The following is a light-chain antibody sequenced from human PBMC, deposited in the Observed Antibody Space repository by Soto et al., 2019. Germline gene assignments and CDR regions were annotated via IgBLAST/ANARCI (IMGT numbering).Light chain of an antibody. CDR3: QQYYSTPLT. V-gene: IGKV4-1*01. CDR2: WAS. CDR1: QSILYSSNNRNY. Sequence: DIVMTQSPDSLAVSLGDRATINCKSSQSILYSSNNRNYLAWYQQKPGQPPKLLIFWASTRESGVPDRFSGSGSGTDFTFTISSLQAEDVAVYYCQQYYSTPLTFGGGTKVEIK. J-gene: IGKJ4*01.